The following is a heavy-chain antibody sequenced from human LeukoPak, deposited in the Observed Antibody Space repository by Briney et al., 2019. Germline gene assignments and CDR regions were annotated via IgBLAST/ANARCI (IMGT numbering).Heavy chain of an antibody. D-gene: IGHD4-11*01. CDR1: GFTLSSYW. CDR2: IKQDGSEK. CDR3: ARGAYMFDY. J-gene: IGHJ4*02. Sequence: PGGSLRLSCAASGFTLSSYWMSWVRQAPGKGLEWVANIKQDGSEKYYVDSVKGRFTISRDNAKKSLYLQMNSLRGEDTAVYYCARGAYMFDYWGQGTLVTDSS. V-gene: IGHV3-7*04.